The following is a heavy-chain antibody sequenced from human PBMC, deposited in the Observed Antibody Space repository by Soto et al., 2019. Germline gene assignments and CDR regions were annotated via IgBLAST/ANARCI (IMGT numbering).Heavy chain of an antibody. Sequence: QVYLLQSGAAVKKVGASVTVSCKTSGYTFSAYYVHWARRAPGRGFQWLGWINPSNEVTTFSEFFQGRITMTRDTSTNTVHMELNRLTSADTAVYYCMRGGWGDSPIDYWGPGTQVTVSS. V-gene: IGHV1-2*02. CDR2: INPSNEVT. J-gene: IGHJ4*02. CDR1: GYTFSAYY. D-gene: IGHD1-26*01. CDR3: MRGGWGDSPIDY.